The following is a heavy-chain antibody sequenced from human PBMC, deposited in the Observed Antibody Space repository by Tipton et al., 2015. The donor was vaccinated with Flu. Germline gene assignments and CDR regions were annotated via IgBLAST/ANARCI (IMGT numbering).Heavy chain of an antibody. V-gene: IGHV3-11*01. CDR1: GFTFSDYY. CDR2: ISSSRSNI. Sequence: SLRLSCAALGFTFSDYYMSWIRQAPGKGLERVSYISSSRSNIYYADSVKGRFTITRDNAKNSLYLQMNSLRAEKTAVYYCARGAGVGATPGDFDYWGQGTLVTVSS. D-gene: IGHD1-26*01. CDR3: ARGAGVGATPGDFDY. J-gene: IGHJ4*02.